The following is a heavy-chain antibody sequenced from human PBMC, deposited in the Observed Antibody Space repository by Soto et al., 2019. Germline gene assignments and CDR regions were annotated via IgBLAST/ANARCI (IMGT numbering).Heavy chain of an antibody. Sequence: EVQLLESGGNLVQPGGSLRLSCAASGFSFSTYALTWVRQAPGKGLEWVSGISASGATTYYADSVKGRFTISRDNSKNTVFMQMTSLRAEDTALYYCAKWTDTVVEAALAGGAFDSWCQVTMVTVSS. D-gene: IGHD2-2*01. J-gene: IGHJ3*02. CDR3: AKWTDTVVEAALAGGAFDS. V-gene: IGHV3-23*01. CDR1: GFSFSTYA. CDR2: ISASGATT.